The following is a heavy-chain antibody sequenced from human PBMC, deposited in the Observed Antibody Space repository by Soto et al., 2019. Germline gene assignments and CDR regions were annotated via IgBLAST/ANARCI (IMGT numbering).Heavy chain of an antibody. Sequence: GESLKISCKGSGYSFTNYWIGWVRQMPGKGLEWMGIIYPGDSDTKYSPSFQGQVTISADKSISTAYLQWSSLQASDTAMYYCARQKQLGYYYYGLDAWGQGTTVTVSS. V-gene: IGHV5-51*01. CDR3: ARQKQLGYYYYGLDA. D-gene: IGHD1-1*01. CDR2: IYPGDSDT. J-gene: IGHJ6*02. CDR1: GYSFTNYW.